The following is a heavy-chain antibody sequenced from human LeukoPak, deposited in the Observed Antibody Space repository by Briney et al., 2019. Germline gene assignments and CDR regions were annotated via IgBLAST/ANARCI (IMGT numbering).Heavy chain of an antibody. CDR2: INPSGGST. J-gene: IGHJ4*02. CDR1: GYTFTSYY. D-gene: IGHD1-1*01. CDR3: AREAQYNWNDVQRYFDY. V-gene: IGHV1-46*01. Sequence: ASVNVSCKASGYTFTSYYMHWVRQAPGQGLEWMGIINPSGGSTSYAQKLQGRVTMTTDTSTSTAYMELRSLRPDDTAVYYCAREAQYNWNDVQRYFDYWGQGTLVTVSS.